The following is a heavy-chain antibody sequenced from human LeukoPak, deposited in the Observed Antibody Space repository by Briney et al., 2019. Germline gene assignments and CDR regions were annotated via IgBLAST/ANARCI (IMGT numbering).Heavy chain of an antibody. CDR1: GFTFDNYG. CDR2: INWNGVST. V-gene: IGHV3-20*04. J-gene: IGHJ3*02. CDR3: ARDKALVAGAFDI. Sequence: GGSLRLSCAASGFTFDNYGMNWVRQAPGKGLEWVSAINWNGVSTNYADSVKGRFTISRDNAKNSLYLQMSSLRAEDTALYYCARDKALVAGAFDIWGQGTIVTVSS. D-gene: IGHD2-15*01.